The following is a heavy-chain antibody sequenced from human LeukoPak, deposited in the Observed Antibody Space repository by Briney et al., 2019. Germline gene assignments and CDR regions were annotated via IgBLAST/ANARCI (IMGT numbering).Heavy chain of an antibody. CDR2: IYYSGST. V-gene: IGHV4-39*01. D-gene: IGHD1/OR15-1a*01. J-gene: IGHJ4*02. CDR1: GGSIRSSSYY. Sequence: PSETLSLTCTVSGGSIRSSSYYWGWIRQPPGKGLEWIGSIYYSGSTYYSPSLNGRATISVDTSKNQFSLKLTSVTAADTAVYYCARLSYNWNTGYWGQGTLVTVSS. CDR3: ARLSYNWNTGY.